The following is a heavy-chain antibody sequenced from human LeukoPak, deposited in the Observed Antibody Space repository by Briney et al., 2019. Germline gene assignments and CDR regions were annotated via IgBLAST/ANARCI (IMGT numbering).Heavy chain of an antibody. CDR3: ARDGNPWNLDV. V-gene: IGHV4-59*01. Sequence: SNPLSLTCTLSVGPIRPYYWTGLPQSPGKALEWIGYIYYSRRTSYNPPLKSRVTMSVDTSKNQFSLQLSCVTAADTAVYYCARDGNPWNLDVWGRGTLVTVSS. CDR1: VGPIRPYY. CDR2: IYYSRRT. J-gene: IGHJ2*01. D-gene: IGHD1-14*01.